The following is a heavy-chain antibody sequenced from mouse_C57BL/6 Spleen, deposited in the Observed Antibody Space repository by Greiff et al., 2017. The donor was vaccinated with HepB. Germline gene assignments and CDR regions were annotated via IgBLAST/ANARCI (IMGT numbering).Heavy chain of an antibody. D-gene: IGHD2-12*01. Sequence: QVQLKQPGAELVRPGSSVKLSCKASGYTFTSYWMDWVKQRPGQGLEWIGNIYPSDSETHYNQKFKDKATLTVDKSSSTAYMQLSSLTSEDSAVYYCARGDYKGYYYAMDYWGQGTSVTVSS. CDR2: IYPSDSET. J-gene: IGHJ4*01. V-gene: IGHV1-61*01. CDR1: GYTFTSYW. CDR3: ARGDYKGYYYAMDY.